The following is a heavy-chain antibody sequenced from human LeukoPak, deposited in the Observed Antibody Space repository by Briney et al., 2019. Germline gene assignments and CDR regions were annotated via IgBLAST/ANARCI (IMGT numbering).Heavy chain of an antibody. D-gene: IGHD1-26*01. CDR1: GYTFTNYY. Sequence: GASVKVSCKPSGYTFTNYYIHWGRQAPGQGPEWVGWINPASAGAAFAPKFQGRVSMTWDSSITTAFMDLTSLRSNDTAIYYCARQLGNYYRAFDFWGQGTLVTVSS. CDR3: ARQLGNYYRAFDF. V-gene: IGHV1-2*02. J-gene: IGHJ4*02. CDR2: INPASAGA.